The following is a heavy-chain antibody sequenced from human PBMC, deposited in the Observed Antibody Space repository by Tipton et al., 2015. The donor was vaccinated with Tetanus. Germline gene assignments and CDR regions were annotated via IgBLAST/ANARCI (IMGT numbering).Heavy chain of an antibody. CDR3: ARGLIDDFLGSRIYFDS. V-gene: IGHV4-61*08. CDR2: IFYSGNS. CDR1: GGSVSSSGYF. J-gene: IGHJ4*02. Sequence: LRLSCTVSGGSVSSSGYFWGWIRQPPGKALEWIGDIFYSGNSISNPSFRSRVTMSVDTSRTLFSLTLIAVTAADTAVYFCARGLIDDFLGSRIYFDSWGPGTLVTVSS. D-gene: IGHD2-8*01.